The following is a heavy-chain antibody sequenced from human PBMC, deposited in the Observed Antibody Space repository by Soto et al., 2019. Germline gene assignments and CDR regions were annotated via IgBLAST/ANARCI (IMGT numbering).Heavy chain of an antibody. CDR2: FHYSGST. CDR3: ARPERSSWYEEYFYGMNV. Sequence: SETLPLPSTVSGGFLIGTDYYLYWIRHQKGKGLEWIGSFHYSGSTSYNPSLKSRVTISVDTSKNQFSLRLSSVTAADTAVYFCARPERSSWYEEYFYGMNVWGQGAMVTVSS. D-gene: IGHD6-13*01. V-gene: IGHV4-39*01. CDR1: GGFLIGTDYY. J-gene: IGHJ6*02.